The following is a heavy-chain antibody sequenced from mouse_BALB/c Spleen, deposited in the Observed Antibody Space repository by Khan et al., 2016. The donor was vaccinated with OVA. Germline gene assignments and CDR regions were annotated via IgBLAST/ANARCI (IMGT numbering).Heavy chain of an antibody. J-gene: IGHJ3*01. CDR1: GYAFSDYL. Sequence: LQQSGAELVRPGTSVKVSCKASGYAFSDYLIEWVKQRPGQGLEWIGVINPGSGNTNYNEKFKGQATLTADKSSSTAYMQLSSLTSDDSAVYFSARGGYGTLAYWGQGTPVTVSA. V-gene: IGHV1-54*01. D-gene: IGHD2-1*01. CDR3: ARGGYGTLAY. CDR2: INPGSGNT.